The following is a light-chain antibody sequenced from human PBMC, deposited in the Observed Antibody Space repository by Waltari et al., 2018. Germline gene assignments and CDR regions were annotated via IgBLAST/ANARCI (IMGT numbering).Light chain of an antibody. CDR1: SSDVGGYNY. J-gene: IGLJ1*01. CDR3: SSYTSSSTPYG. CDR2: EVS. V-gene: IGLV2-14*01. Sequence: QSALTQPASVSGSPGQSITISCTGTSSDVGGYNYVSWYQQHPGKAPKLMSYEVSNRSSGVSNRFAGSKPGHTASLTIPGLQAEDEADYYCSSYTSSSTPYGVGTGTKVTVL.